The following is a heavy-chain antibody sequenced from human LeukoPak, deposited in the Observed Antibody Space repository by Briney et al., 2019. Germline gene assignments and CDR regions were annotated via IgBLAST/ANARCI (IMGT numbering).Heavy chain of an antibody. V-gene: IGHV3-23*01. D-gene: IGHD3-10*01. J-gene: IGHJ4*02. Sequence: GGSLRLSCAASGFTFSSYAMSWVRQAPGKGPEWVSAISGSGGSTYYADSVKGRFTISRDNSKNTLYLQMNSLRAEDTAVYYCAKDHYYGSGSPNFDYWGQGTLVTVSS. CDR3: AKDHYYGSGSPNFDY. CDR2: ISGSGGST. CDR1: GFTFSSYA.